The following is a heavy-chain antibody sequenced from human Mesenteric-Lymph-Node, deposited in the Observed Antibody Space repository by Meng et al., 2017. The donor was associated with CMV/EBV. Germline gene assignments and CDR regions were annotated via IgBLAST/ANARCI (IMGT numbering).Heavy chain of an antibody. D-gene: IGHD7-27*01. CDR3: ARRLPTGTGYFDY. J-gene: IGHJ4*02. Sequence: GESLKISCAASGFTFSSCAMNWVRQAPGKGLGSGEGTYYADSVKGRFTISRDTSKNTLYLQMSSLRAEDTAVYYCARRLPTGTGYFDYWGQGTLVTVSS. V-gene: IGHV3-23*01. CDR1: GFTFSSCA. CDR2: SGEGT.